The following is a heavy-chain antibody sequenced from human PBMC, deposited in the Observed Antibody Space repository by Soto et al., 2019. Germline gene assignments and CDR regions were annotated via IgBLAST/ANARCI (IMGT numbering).Heavy chain of an antibody. J-gene: IGHJ5*02. CDR3: ARVPDR. CDR1: GGSIRSGGYS. CDR2: IYHSGST. Sequence: PSGTLSLTCAVSGGSIRSGGYSWSWIRQPPGKDLEWIGYIYHSGSTYYNPSLKSRVTISVDRSKNQFSLKLSSVTAADTAVYYCARVPDRWGQGTLVTVSS. D-gene: IGHD2-2*01. V-gene: IGHV4-30-2*01.